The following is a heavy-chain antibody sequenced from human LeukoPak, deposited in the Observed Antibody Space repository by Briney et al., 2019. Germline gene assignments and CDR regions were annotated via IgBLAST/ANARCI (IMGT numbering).Heavy chain of an antibody. Sequence: GGSLRLYCAASGFTFSSYAMSWVRQAPGQGLKWVTAISDSDGSTSYADHVKGRFTISRDNPKTTLYLQINSLRAEDTAVYYCAKDPWFGELPVLDYGGQGTLVTVSS. CDR3: AKDPWFGELPVLDY. CDR2: ISDSDGST. CDR1: GFTFSSYA. D-gene: IGHD3-10*01. V-gene: IGHV3-23*01. J-gene: IGHJ4*02.